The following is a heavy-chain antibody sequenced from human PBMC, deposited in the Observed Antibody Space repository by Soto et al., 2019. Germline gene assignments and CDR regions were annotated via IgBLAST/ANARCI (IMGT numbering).Heavy chain of an antibody. V-gene: IGHV1-3*01. D-gene: IGHD2-8*02. Sequence: QVQLVQSGAEVRKPGASVNISCRASGFSFSDNLINWVRQAPGQSLEWMGWINPYNGNTRYSQTFQGRVTISRHSSASIAYVEVSDLTAEGTAVSYCARDILSVGPRANDAFDVWGQGTMVTVSS. CDR3: ARDILSVGPRANDAFDV. J-gene: IGHJ3*01. CDR2: INPYNGNT. CDR1: GFSFSDNL.